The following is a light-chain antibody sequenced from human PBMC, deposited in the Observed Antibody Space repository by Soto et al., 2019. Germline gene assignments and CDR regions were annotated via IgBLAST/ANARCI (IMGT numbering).Light chain of an antibody. V-gene: IGKV1-5*03. CDR2: KTS. CDR3: QQYNGFWT. J-gene: IGKJ1*01. CDR1: QIINGW. Sequence: DIQMTQSPSTLSASVGDRVTITCRASQIINGWLAWYQGRPGKAPKLLIYKTSTLESVVPSRFSGGGSGTEFTLTISSLQPDDFATYCHQQYNGFWTFGQGTKVELK.